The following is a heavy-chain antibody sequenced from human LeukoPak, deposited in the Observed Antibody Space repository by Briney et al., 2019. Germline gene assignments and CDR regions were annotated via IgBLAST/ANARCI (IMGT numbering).Heavy chain of an antibody. D-gene: IGHD5-12*01. V-gene: IGHV4-59*01. CDR3: ARVKNSYSGYDEVRKIFDY. Sequence: PSETLSLTCTVSGGSISSYYWSWIRQPPGKGLEWIGYIYYSGSTNYNPSLKSRVTISVDTSKNQFSLKLSSVTAADTAVYYCARVKNSYSGYDEVRKIFDYWGQGTLVTVSS. J-gene: IGHJ4*02. CDR2: IYYSGST. CDR1: GGSISSYY.